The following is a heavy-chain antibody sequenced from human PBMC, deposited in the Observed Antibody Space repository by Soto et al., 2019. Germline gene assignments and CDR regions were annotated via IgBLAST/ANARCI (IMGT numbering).Heavy chain of an antibody. J-gene: IGHJ3*02. Sequence: ASVKVSCKASGYTFTSYYMHWVRQAPGQGLEWMGIINPSGGSTSYAQKFQGRVTMTRDTSTSTVYMELSSLRSEDTAVYYCARAYYDILTGVPSDAFDIWGQGTTVTVSS. V-gene: IGHV1-46*01. CDR3: ARAYYDILTGVPSDAFDI. D-gene: IGHD3-9*01. CDR2: INPSGGST. CDR1: GYTFTSYY.